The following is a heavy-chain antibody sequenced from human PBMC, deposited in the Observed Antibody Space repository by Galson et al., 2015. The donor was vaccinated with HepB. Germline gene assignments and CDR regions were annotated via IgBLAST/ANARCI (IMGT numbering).Heavy chain of an antibody. J-gene: IGHJ4*02. Sequence: SLRLSCATSGISFDSYAMHWVRQAPGKGLEWMAVISYDGGTTFHADSVKGRFTISRDNSGKTLYPQMNSLRSDDTAIYYCAYGSGSYFLDNWGQGTLVTVPS. CDR2: ISYDGGTT. V-gene: IGHV3-30*14. D-gene: IGHD3-10*01. CDR3: AYGSGSYFLDN. CDR1: GISFDSYA.